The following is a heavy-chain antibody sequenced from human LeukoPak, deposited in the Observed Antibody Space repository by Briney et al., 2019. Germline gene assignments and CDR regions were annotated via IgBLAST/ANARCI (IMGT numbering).Heavy chain of an antibody. V-gene: IGHV3-11*01. CDR2: ISSSGSTI. J-gene: IGHJ4*02. D-gene: IGHD5-12*01. CDR3: ARVVAPYYFDY. Sequence: GGSLRLSCAAFGFTFSDYYMSWIRQAPGKGLEWVSYISSSGSTIYYADSVKGRFTISRDNAKNSLYLQMNSLRAEDTAVYYCARVVAPYYFDYWGQGTLVTVSS. CDR1: GFTFSDYY.